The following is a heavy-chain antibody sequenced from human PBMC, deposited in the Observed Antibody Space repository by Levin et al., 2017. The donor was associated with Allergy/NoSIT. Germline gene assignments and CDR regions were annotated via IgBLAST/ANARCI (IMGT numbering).Heavy chain of an antibody. CDR1: GFTFSNYD. Sequence: GGSLRLSCAASGFTFSNYDMHWVRQAPGKGLEWVAVISYDGSNKYYADSVKGRFTISRDNSKNTLYLQMNSLRTEDTAVYYCAKAARGEGYYFDYWGQGTLVTVSS. CDR3: AKAARGEGYYFDY. D-gene: IGHD3-10*01. CDR2: ISYDGSNK. J-gene: IGHJ4*02. V-gene: IGHV3-30*18.